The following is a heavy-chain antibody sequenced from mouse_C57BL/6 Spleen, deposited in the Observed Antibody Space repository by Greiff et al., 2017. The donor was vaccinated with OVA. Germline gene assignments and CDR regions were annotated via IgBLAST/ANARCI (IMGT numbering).Heavy chain of an antibody. Sequence: EVQLQESGGGLVKPGGSLKLSCAASGFTFSDYGMHWVRQAPEKGLEWVAYISSGSSTIYYADTVKGRFTISRDNAKNTLFLQMTSLRSEDTAMYYCARDGYYYWYFDVWGTGTTVTVSS. CDR3: ARDGYYYWYFDV. CDR1: GFTFSDYG. CDR2: ISSGSSTI. D-gene: IGHD2-3*01. J-gene: IGHJ1*03. V-gene: IGHV5-17*01.